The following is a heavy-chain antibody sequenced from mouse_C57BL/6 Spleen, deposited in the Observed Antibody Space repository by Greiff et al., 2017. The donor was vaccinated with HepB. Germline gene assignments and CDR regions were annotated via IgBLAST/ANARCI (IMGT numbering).Heavy chain of an antibody. J-gene: IGHJ1*03. CDR2: INPNIGGT. CDR3: ARNWEGWYFDV. D-gene: IGHD4-1*01. CDR1: GYTFTDYN. V-gene: IGHV1-18*01. Sequence: EVQLQQSGPEVVKPGASVKIPCMASGYTFTDYNMDWVKQSHGKSLEWNGDINPNIGGTIYNQKFKGKATLSVDKSSSTEYMELRSLTSEDTVVYYCARNWEGWYFDVWGTGTTVTVSS.